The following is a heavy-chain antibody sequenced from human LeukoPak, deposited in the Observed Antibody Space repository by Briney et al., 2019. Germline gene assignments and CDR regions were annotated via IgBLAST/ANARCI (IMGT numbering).Heavy chain of an antibody. V-gene: IGHV4-34*01. CDR3: ARGGGIAAAGTGAFDI. D-gene: IGHD6-13*01. Sequence: SETLSLTCAVYGGSFSGYYWSWIRQPPGKGLEWIGEINHSGSTNYNPSLKSRVTISVDTSKNQFSLKLSSVTAADTAVYYCARGGGIAAAGTGAFDIWGQGTMVTVSS. CDR1: GGSFSGYY. J-gene: IGHJ3*02. CDR2: INHSGST.